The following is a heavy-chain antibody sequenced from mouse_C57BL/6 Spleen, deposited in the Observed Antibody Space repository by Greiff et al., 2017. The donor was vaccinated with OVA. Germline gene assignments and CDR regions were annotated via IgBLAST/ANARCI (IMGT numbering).Heavy chain of an antibody. Sequence: VQLQQSGPELVKPGASVKLSCKASGYTFTSYEINWVKQRPGQGLEWIGRIYPSDGSTNYNEKFKGKATLTVDTSSSTAYMELHSLTSEDSAVYFGASECFYCSSNFVWFAYWGQGTLVTVSA. D-gene: IGHD1-1*01. CDR1: GYTFTSYE. V-gene: IGHV1-85*01. J-gene: IGHJ3*01. CDR3: ASECFYCSSNFVWFAY. CDR2: IYPSDGST.